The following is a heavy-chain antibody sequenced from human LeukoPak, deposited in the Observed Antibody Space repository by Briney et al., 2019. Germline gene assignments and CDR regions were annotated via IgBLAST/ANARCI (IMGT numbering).Heavy chain of an antibody. CDR3: ARSSSWYFGRFDP. D-gene: IGHD6-13*01. CDR1: GDSVSSNSAA. J-gene: IGHJ5*02. Sequence: SQTLSLTCAISGDSVSSNSAAWNWITQSPSRGLECLGRTYYRSKWYNDYAVSVKSRITINPDTSKNQFSLQLNSVSPEDTAVYYCARSSSWYFGRFDPWGQGTLVTVSS. CDR2: TYYRSKWYN. V-gene: IGHV6-1*01.